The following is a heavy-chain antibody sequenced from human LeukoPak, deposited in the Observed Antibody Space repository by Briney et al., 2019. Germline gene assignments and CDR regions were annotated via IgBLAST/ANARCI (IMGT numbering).Heavy chain of an antibody. D-gene: IGHD1-1*01. V-gene: IGHV4-59*10. Sequence: SETLSLTCAVYGGSISSYYWSWIRQPAGKGLEWIGRIYTSGSTNYNPSLKSRVTMSVDTSKNQFSLKLSSVTAADTAVYYCARRGTLTGFFDYWGQGTLVTVSS. CDR1: GGSISSYY. J-gene: IGHJ4*02. CDR2: IYTSGST. CDR3: ARRGTLTGFFDY.